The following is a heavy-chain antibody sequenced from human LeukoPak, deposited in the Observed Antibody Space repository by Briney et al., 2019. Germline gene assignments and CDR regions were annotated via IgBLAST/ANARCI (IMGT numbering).Heavy chain of an antibody. CDR2: IYTSGST. D-gene: IGHD3-22*01. V-gene: IGHV4-61*02. J-gene: IGHJ6*03. CDR3: ARLIVVAVTNYYYYYMDV. CDR1: GGSISSGSYY. Sequence: SQTLSLTCTVSGGSISSGSYYWSWIRQPAGKGLEWIGRIYTSGSTNYNPSLKSRVTISVDTSKNQFSLKLSSVTAADTAVYYCARLIVVAVTNYYYYYMDVWGKGTTVTISS.